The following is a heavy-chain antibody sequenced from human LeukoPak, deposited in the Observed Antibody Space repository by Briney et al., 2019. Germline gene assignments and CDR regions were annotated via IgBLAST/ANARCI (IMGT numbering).Heavy chain of an antibody. CDR1: GFTFSSYS. J-gene: IGHJ4*02. CDR2: ISSRSSDA. V-gene: IGHV3-11*05. CDR3: ARDWSYFDY. Sequence: NPGGSLRLSCAASGFTFSSYSMNWIRQAPGKGLEWVSYISSRSSDANYAASVKGRFTISRDNARNSVYLQVNSLRAEDTAVYYCARDWSYFDYWGRGTPVTVSS.